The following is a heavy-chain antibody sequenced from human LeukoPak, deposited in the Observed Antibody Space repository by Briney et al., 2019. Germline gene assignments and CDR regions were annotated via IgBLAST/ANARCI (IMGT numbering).Heavy chain of an antibody. J-gene: IGHJ6*02. D-gene: IGHD4-23*01. CDR1: GYTFTGYY. CDR3: ARDRNDYGGLYYYYYYGMDV. V-gene: IGHV1-18*04. CDR2: ISAYNGNT. Sequence: ASATVSCKASGYTFTGYYMHWVRQAPGQGLEWMGWISAYNGNTNYAQKLQGRVTMTTDTSTSTAYMELRSLRSDDTAVYYCARDRNDYGGLYYYYYYGMDVWGQGTTVTVSS.